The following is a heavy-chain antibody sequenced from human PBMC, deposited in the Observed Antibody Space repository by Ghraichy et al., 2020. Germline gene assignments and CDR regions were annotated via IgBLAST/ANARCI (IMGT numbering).Heavy chain of an antibody. CDR2: IGDSYNNI. J-gene: IGHJ4*02. V-gene: IGHV3-21*01. Sequence: GGSLRLSCAASGFTFTNYRMNWVRQAPGKGLEWVSAIGDSYNNIYYADSVKGRFTISRDNAKNSLYLQMNSLRVDDTAIYFCARETDEYDYGYRYFDYWGQGILVTVSP. CDR1: GFTFTNYR. D-gene: IGHD5-18*01. CDR3: ARETDEYDYGYRYFDY.